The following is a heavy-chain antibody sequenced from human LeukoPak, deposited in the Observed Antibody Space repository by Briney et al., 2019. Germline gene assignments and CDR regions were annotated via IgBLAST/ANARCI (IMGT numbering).Heavy chain of an antibody. CDR1: GGSISSYY. Sequence: PSETLSLTCTVSGGSISSYYWSWIRQPPGKGLEWIGEINHSGSTNYNPSLKSRATISVDTSKNQFSLKLSSVTAADTAVYYCARRAHYYDSSGYDYWGQGTLVTVSS. CDR2: INHSGST. D-gene: IGHD3-22*01. CDR3: ARRAHYYDSSGYDY. V-gene: IGHV4-34*01. J-gene: IGHJ4*02.